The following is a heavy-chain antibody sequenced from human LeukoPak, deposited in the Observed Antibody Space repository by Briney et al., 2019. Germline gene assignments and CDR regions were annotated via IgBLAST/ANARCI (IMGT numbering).Heavy chain of an antibody. CDR3: ARDPARGVSAPQGFDP. V-gene: IGHV1-69*01. Sequence: SVKVSCKASGGTFSSYAISWVRQAPGQGLEWMGGIIPIFGTANYAQKFQGRVTITADESTSTAYMELSSLRSEDTAVYYCARDPARGVSAPQGFDPWGQGTLVTVSS. CDR2: IIPIFGTA. CDR1: GGTFSSYA. D-gene: IGHD3-10*01. J-gene: IGHJ5*02.